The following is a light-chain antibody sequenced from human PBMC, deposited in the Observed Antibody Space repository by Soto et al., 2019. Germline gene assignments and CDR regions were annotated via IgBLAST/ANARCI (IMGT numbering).Light chain of an antibody. CDR2: GAS. V-gene: IGKV3-20*01. CDR1: QTFSNSF. J-gene: IGKJ5*01. Sequence: IVLTHSPGTLSLSPWQRSTHSCRSSQTFSNSFLSWFQQIPGQAPRLLIYGASMRATGIPDRFSGSGSGTDFTLTISRLEPEDFAVYYCQQCGSSSTFGQGTRLEIK. CDR3: QQCGSSST.